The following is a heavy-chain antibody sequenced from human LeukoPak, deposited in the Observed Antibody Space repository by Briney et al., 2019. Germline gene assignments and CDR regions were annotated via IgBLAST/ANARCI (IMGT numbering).Heavy chain of an antibody. CDR2: IYSSETT. D-gene: IGHD2-21*02. Sequence: SETLSLTCSVSGASISSDYWSWIRQPPGKGLEWIGNIYSSETTKYNPSLRSRATISGGTSKNQFSLKLCSVTAADTAVYYCARHFPYCGGDCRYYYMDVWGKGTTVTVSS. CDR1: GASISSDY. J-gene: IGHJ6*03. CDR3: ARHFPYCGGDCRYYYMDV. V-gene: IGHV4-4*09.